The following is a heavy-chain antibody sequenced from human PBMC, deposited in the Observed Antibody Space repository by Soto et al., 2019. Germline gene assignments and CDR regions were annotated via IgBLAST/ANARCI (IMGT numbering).Heavy chain of an antibody. D-gene: IGHD6-13*01. CDR1: GGSISSYY. V-gene: IGHV4-59*08. J-gene: IGHJ4*02. Sequence: QVQLQESGPGLVKPSETLSLTCTVSGGSISSYYWSWIRQPPGKGLEWIGYIYYSGSTNYNPSLQSGVTLPVNTSQNLFSLKLSSVTAADTAVYYCASLGFIPAAHFDYWGQGPLVTVSS. CDR2: IYYSGST. CDR3: ASLGFIPAAHFDY.